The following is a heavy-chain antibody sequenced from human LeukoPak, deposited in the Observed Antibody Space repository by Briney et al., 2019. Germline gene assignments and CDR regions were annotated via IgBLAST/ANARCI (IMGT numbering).Heavy chain of an antibody. V-gene: IGHV4-59*08. Sequence: SETLSLTCTVSGGSISSYYWSWIRQPPGKGLEWIGYIYYSGSTNYNPSLKSRVTISVDTSKNQFSLKLSSVTAADTAVYYCARYLSTTDYYYGMDVWGQGTTVTVSS. CDR2: IYYSGST. CDR1: GGSISSYY. CDR3: ARYLSTTDYYYGMDV. J-gene: IGHJ6*02. D-gene: IGHD5/OR15-5a*01.